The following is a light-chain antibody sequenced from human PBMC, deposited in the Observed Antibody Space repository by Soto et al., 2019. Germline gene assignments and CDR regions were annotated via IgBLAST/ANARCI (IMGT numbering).Light chain of an antibody. CDR1: SSNIGSNY. Sequence: QPVLTQPPSASGTPGQRVTISCSGSSSNIGSNYVYWYQQLPGTAPKLLIYRNNQRPSGVPDRFSGSKSGTSASLAISGLRSEDEAAYDCAAWDDSLSGVVFGGGTKLTVL. J-gene: IGLJ2*01. CDR2: RNN. CDR3: AAWDDSLSGVV. V-gene: IGLV1-47*01.